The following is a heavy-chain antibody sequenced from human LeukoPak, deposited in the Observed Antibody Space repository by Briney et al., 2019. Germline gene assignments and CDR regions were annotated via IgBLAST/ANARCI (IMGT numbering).Heavy chain of an antibody. CDR1: GYSISSGYY. Sequence: SETLSLTCTVSGYSISSGYYWGWIRQPPGKGLEWIGSIYHSGSTYYNPSLKSRVTISVDTSKNQFSLKLSSVTAADTAVYYCARRALLWFGEIWYFDLWGRGTLVTVSS. CDR3: ARRALLWFGEIWYFDL. J-gene: IGHJ2*01. D-gene: IGHD3-10*01. V-gene: IGHV4-38-2*02. CDR2: IYHSGST.